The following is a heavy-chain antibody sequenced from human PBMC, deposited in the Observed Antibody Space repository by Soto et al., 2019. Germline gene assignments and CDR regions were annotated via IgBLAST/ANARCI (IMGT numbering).Heavy chain of an antibody. D-gene: IGHD2-15*01. CDR3: GCRVEDISYDYYGMDV. CDR2: IHHREST. V-gene: IGHV4-4*02. J-gene: IGHJ6*02. CDR1: GGSVRSNNW. Sequence: SETLSLTCAVSGGSVRSNNWWFWVRQPPGKGLEWIGEIHHRESTNLNPSLKSRVTISVDRSKNEFSLKVKSVTAADTAVYYCGCRVEDISYDYYGMDVWGQVTTLAVYS.